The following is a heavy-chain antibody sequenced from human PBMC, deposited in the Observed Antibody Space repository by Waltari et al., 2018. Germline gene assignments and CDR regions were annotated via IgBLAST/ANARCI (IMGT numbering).Heavy chain of an antibody. CDR3: ARGPMRGWFDP. J-gene: IGHJ5*02. Sequence: QVQLQQWGAGLLKPSASLSLPCGVYGGSFSGYSWNWIRQPPGKGLEWIGKIDHIGNTNYKPSLNGRVTISVDTSKNQFSLKLSSVTAADTAVYYCARGPMRGWFDPWGQGTLVTVSS. CDR1: GGSFSGYS. V-gene: IGHV4-34*01. D-gene: IGHD3-22*01. CDR2: IDHIGNT.